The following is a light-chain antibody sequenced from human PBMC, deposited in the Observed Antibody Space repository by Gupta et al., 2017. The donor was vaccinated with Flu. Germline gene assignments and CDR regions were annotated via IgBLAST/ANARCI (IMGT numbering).Light chain of an antibody. CDR3: QQYGSSAIT. J-gene: IGKJ5*01. Sequence: EIVLTQSPGPLSFSPGERATLSCRASQSVSSSYLAWYQQKPGQAPRLLIYGASSRATGIPDRFSGSGSGTDFTLTISRLEPEDFAVYYCQQYGSSAITFGQGTRLEIK. CDR2: GAS. CDR1: QSVSSSY. V-gene: IGKV3-20*01.